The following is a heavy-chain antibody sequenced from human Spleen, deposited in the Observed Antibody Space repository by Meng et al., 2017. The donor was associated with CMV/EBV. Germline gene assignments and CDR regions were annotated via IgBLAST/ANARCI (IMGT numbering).Heavy chain of an antibody. CDR1: GFTFSSYE. Sequence: ETLSLTCAASGFTFSSYEMTWVRQAPGKGLEWVSVIYSGGGRTYYADSVKGRFTISRDNSKNTLYLQMNSLRAEDTAVYYCAKVVVSSWFDPWGQGTLVTVSS. V-gene: IGHV3-23*03. CDR2: IYSGGGRT. CDR3: AKVVVSSWFDP. J-gene: IGHJ5*02. D-gene: IGHD3-16*02.